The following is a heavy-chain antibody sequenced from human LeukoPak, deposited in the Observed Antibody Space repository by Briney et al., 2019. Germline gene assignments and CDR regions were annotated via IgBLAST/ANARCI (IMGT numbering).Heavy chain of an antibody. V-gene: IGHV3-13*01. CDR2: IGTASDT. CDR1: GFTFSSFD. Sequence: PGGSLRLSCAASGFTFSSFDMPWVRPPTGQGLEWVSTIGTASDTYYPGSVEGRFTLSRDNAKNSLYLQMNSLTAGDTAVYYWARGPPRGKYYYMDVWGKGTTVTVSS. J-gene: IGHJ6*03. D-gene: IGHD1-1*01. CDR3: ARGPPRGKYYYMDV.